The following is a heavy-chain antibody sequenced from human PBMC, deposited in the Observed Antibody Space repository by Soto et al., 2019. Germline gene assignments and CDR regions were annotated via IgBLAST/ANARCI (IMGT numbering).Heavy chain of an antibody. CDR1: GFTFGDYA. V-gene: IGHV3-49*03. J-gene: IGHJ6*02. CDR3: TRDVNSISELYYYYYGMDV. CDR2: IRSKAYGGTT. D-gene: IGHD2-21*01. Sequence: HPGGSLRLSCTASGFTFGDYAMSWFRQAPGKGLEWVGFIRSKAYGGTTEYAASVKGRFTISRDDSKSIAYLQMNSLKTEDTAVYYCTRDVNSISELYYYYYGMDVWGQGTTVTVSS.